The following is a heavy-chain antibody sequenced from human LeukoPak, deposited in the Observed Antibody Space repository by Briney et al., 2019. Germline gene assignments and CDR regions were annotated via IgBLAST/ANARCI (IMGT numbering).Heavy chain of an antibody. V-gene: IGHV1-2*02. D-gene: IGHD6-13*01. CDR2: INPNSGGT. J-gene: IGHJ4*02. Sequence: ASVKVSCKASGYTFTGYYMHWVRQAPGQGLEWMGWINPNSGGTNYAQKFQGRVTMTRDTSISTAYMELSRLRSDDTAVYYCARDQTPVRVYEDYWGQGTLVTVSS. CDR3: ARDQTPVRVYEDY. CDR1: GYTFTGYY.